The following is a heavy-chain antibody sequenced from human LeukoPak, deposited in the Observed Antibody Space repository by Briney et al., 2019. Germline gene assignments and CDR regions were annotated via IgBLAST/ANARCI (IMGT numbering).Heavy chain of an antibody. D-gene: IGHD5-12*01. CDR1: GGSFSAYY. CDR2: INHSGST. Sequence: SETLSLTCAVYGGSFSAYYWSWIRQPPGKGLEWIGEINHSGSTNYNPSLKSRVTISVDTSKNQFSLKLSSVTATDTAVYYCARRNGQDIVATFRRRYYFDYWGQGTLVTVSS. V-gene: IGHV4-34*01. J-gene: IGHJ4*02. CDR3: ARRNGQDIVATFRRRYYFDY.